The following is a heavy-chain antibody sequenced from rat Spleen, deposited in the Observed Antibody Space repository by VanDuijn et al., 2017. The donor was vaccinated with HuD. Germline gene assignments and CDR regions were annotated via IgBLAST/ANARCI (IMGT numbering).Heavy chain of an antibody. CDR2: ISTGGDNT. V-gene: IGHV5-25*01. J-gene: IGHJ2*01. CDR1: GFTFSSYV. CDR3: ARHDPFDY. Sequence: EVQLVESGGGLVQPGSSLKVSCVASGFTFSSYVMHWFRQAPTKGLEWVAYISTGGDNTYYRDSLKGRFTISRDNAKSTLYLQMDSLRSEDTATYYCARHDPFDYWGQGVMVTVSS.